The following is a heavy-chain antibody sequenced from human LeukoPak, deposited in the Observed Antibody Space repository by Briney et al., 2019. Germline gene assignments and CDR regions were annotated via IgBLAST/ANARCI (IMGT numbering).Heavy chain of an antibody. Sequence: ASVKVSCKASGYTFTSYYMHWVRQAPGQGLEWMGIINPSGGSTSYAQKFQGRVTMTRDMSTSTVYMELSSLGSEDTAVYYCARRSKIVGATTIIDYWGQGTLVTVSS. D-gene: IGHD1-26*01. CDR3: ARRSKIVGATTIIDY. V-gene: IGHV1-46*01. CDR1: GYTFTSYY. CDR2: INPSGGST. J-gene: IGHJ4*02.